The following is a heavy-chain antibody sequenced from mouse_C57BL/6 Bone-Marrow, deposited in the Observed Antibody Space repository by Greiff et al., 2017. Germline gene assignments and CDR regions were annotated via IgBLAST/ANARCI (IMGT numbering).Heavy chain of an antibody. D-gene: IGHD1-1*02. V-gene: IGHV7-3*01. CDR3: ARYSGHWYFDV. Sequence: EVKLVESGGGLVQPGGSLSLSCAASGFTFTDYYMSWVRQPPGKALEWLGFIRNKANGYTTEYSASVKGRFTISRDNSQSILYLQMNALRAEDSATYYCARYSGHWYFDVWGTGTTVTVSS. CDR2: IRNKANGYTT. J-gene: IGHJ1*03. CDR1: GFTFTDYY.